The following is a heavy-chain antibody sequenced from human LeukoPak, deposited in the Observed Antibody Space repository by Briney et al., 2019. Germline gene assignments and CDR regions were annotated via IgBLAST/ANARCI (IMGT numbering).Heavy chain of an antibody. CDR1: GYTFTSYA. CDR3: AREMLAAAESIYFDY. D-gene: IGHD6-13*01. Sequence: ASVKVSCKASGYTFTSYAMHWVRQAPGQRLEWMGWINAGNGNTKYSQKFQGRVTITRDTSASTAYMELSSLRSEDTAVYYCAREMLAAAESIYFDYWGQGTLVTVSS. V-gene: IGHV1-3*01. J-gene: IGHJ4*02. CDR2: INAGNGNT.